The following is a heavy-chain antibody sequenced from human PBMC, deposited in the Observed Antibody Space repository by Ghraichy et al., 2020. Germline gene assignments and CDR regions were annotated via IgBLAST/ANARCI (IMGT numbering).Heavy chain of an antibody. CDR2: ISSSSSTI. J-gene: IGHJ5*02. CDR1: GFTFSSYS. D-gene: IGHD6-19*01. V-gene: IGHV3-48*02. Sequence: GGSLRLSCAASGFTFSSYSMNWVRQAPGKGLEWVSYISSSSSTIYYADSVKGRFTISRDNAKNSLYLQMNSLRDEDTAVYYCARDHLCSSGWYNWFDPWGQGTLVTVSS. CDR3: ARDHLCSSGWYNWFDP.